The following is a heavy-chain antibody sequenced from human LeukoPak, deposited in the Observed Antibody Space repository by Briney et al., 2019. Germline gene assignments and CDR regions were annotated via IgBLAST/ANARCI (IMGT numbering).Heavy chain of an antibody. CDR2: ISGSGGST. J-gene: IGHJ4*02. CDR1: GFTFSSYA. Sequence: GGSLRLSCAASGFTFSSYAMSWLRQAPGRGLEGVAAISGSGGSTYYADAVRGGFTISRDNSKNTLYLQMNSLRAEDTAVYYGAKDCSPHRDGYNGVWDYWGQGTLVTGSS. CDR3: AKDCSPHRDGYNGVWDY. V-gene: IGHV3-23*01. D-gene: IGHD5-24*01.